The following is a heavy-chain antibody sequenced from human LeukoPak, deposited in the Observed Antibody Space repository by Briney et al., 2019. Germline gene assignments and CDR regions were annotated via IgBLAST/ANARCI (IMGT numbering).Heavy chain of an antibody. CDR2: ISSSSSYI. J-gene: IGHJ4*02. V-gene: IGHV3-21*01. Sequence: GGSLRLSCAASGFTFGSYSMNWVRQAPGKGLEWVSSISSSSSYIYYADSVKGRFTISRDNAKNSLYLQMNSLRAEDTAVYYCARDGYSSGYDFDYWGQGTLVTVSS. D-gene: IGHD6-19*01. CDR3: ARDGYSSGYDFDY. CDR1: GFTFGSYS.